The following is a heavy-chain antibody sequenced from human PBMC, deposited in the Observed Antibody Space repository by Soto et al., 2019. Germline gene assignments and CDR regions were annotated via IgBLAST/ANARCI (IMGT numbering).Heavy chain of an antibody. Sequence: GASVKVSCKASGYTFTSYYMHWVRQAPGQGLEWMGIINPSGGNTKYAQKLQGRVTMTTDTSTSTAYMELRSLRSDDTAVYYCARDQAMAQFDYWGQGTLVTVSS. J-gene: IGHJ4*02. D-gene: IGHD5-18*01. V-gene: IGHV1-46*01. CDR1: GYTFTSYY. CDR3: ARDQAMAQFDY. CDR2: INPSGGNT.